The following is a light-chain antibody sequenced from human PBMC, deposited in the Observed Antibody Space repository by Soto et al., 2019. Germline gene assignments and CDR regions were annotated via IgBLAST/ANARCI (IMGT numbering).Light chain of an antibody. CDR2: AAS. CDR1: QSVSSTF. V-gene: IGKV3-20*01. CDR3: QQYGSSLFS. Sequence: IVLTQSPGTLSLSPGGRATLACRASQSVSSTFLAWYQQKPGQAPRLLIYAASSRATGIPDRFSGSGSGTDFTLTISRLEPEDFAVYYCQQYGSSLFSFGPGTTGDIK. J-gene: IGKJ3*01.